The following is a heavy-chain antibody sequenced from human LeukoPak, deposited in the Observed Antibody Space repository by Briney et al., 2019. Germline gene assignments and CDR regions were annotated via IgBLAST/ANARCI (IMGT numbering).Heavy chain of an antibody. V-gene: IGHV1-2*02. CDR1: GYTFTGYY. D-gene: IGHD5-18*01. Sequence: ASVKVSCKASGYTFTGYYMHWVRQAPGQGLEWMGWINPNSGGTNYAQKFQGRVTMTRDTSISTAYMELRSLRSDDTAVYYCARETAMVPVCDDYWGQGTLVTVSS. CDR3: ARETAMVPVCDDY. J-gene: IGHJ4*02. CDR2: INPNSGGT.